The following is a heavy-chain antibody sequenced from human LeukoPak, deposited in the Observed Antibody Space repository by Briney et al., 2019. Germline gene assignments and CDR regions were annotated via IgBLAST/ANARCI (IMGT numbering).Heavy chain of an antibody. J-gene: IGHJ4*02. CDR2: INPSGGST. D-gene: IGHD2-21*02. Sequence: ASVKVSCKASGYTFTSYYMHWVRQAPGQGLEWMGIINPSGGSTSYAQNFQGRVTMTRDTSISTAYMELSRLRSDDTAVYYCARSANPATAFDYWGQGTLVTVSS. CDR1: GYTFTSYY. CDR3: ARSANPATAFDY. V-gene: IGHV1-46*01.